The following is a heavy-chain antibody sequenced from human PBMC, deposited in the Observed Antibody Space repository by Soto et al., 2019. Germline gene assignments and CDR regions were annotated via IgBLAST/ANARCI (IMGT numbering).Heavy chain of an antibody. J-gene: IGHJ4*02. CDR3: ARGWGSGSHSSHFDY. CDR1: GGSFSTYY. D-gene: IGHD1-26*01. Sequence: QVQLQQWGAGLLKPSETLSLTCAVYGGSFSTYYWTWIRQPPGKGLEWIGQLSQSGSTKYNPSLMLPVTISVDTSKRQFSLRLTSGSAADTAVDFCARGWGSGSHSSHFDYWGRGTLVTVSS. V-gene: IGHV4-34*01. CDR2: LSQSGST.